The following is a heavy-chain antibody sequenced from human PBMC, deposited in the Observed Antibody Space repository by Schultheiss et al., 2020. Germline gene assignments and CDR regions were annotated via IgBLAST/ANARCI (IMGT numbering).Heavy chain of an antibody. CDR3: ARQSGTTVTTSNWFDP. J-gene: IGHJ5*02. D-gene: IGHD4-17*01. CDR2: IYHSGST. CDR1: GGSISSGGYS. Sequence: SETLSLTCAVSGGSISSGGYSWSWIRQPPGKGLEWIGYIYHSGSTYYNPSLKSRVTISVDTSKNQFSLKLSSVTATDTAVYYCARQSGTTVTTSNWFDPWGQGTLVTVSS. V-gene: IGHV4-30-2*01.